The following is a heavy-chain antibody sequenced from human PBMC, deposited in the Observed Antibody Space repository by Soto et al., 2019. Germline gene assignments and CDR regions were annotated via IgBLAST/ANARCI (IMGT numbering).Heavy chain of an antibody. Sequence: SYRMILLPQRRGKGIEWMGWISAYNGNTNYAQTFQGRITMTTDTSTSTVYMELRSLRSDDTAVYYCARALGGVFGILIEAKNVLDPWV. V-gene: IGHV1-18*04. CDR3: ARALGGVFGILIEAKNVLDP. D-gene: IGHD2-15*01. CDR2: ISAYNGNT. CDR1: SYR. J-gene: IGHJ5*02.